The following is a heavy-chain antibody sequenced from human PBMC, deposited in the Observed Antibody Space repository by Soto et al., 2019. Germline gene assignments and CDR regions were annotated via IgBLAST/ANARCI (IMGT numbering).Heavy chain of an antibody. CDR3: AKDWTGTTVY. D-gene: IGHD1-1*01. V-gene: IGHV5-51*01. CDR2: IYPDDSDT. J-gene: IGHJ4*02. Sequence: GESLKISCTGSGYKFTNYWMGWVRQLPGKGLEWMGIIYPDDSDTRYSPSFQGQVTISADKSTSTAYLQWSSLRAEDTAVYYCAKDWTGTTVYWGQGTLVTVSS. CDR1: GYKFTNYW.